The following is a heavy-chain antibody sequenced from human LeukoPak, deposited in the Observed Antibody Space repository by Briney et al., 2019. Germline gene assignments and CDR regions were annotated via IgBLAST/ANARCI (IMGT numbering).Heavy chain of an antibody. V-gene: IGHV3-23*01. D-gene: IGHD4-23*01. Sequence: GGSLRLSCAAYGYIFDAYAATWVRQAPGKGLECISGISDDGYGTYYADSVKGRFTISRENSRSTLYLQMNSLRAEDTAVYYCPNQEGWELVNYYVDHWGRGTLVTVSS. CDR3: PNQEGWELVNYYVDH. CDR1: GYIFDAYA. J-gene: IGHJ4*02. CDR2: ISDDGYGT.